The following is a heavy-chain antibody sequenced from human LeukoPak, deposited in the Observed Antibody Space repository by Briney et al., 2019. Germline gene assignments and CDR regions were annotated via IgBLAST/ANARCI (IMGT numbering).Heavy chain of an antibody. CDR1: GGTFSSYA. J-gene: IGHJ4*02. D-gene: IGHD3-22*01. Sequence: ASVKVSCKASGGTFSSYAISWVRQAPGQGLEWMGIINPSGGSTSYAQKFQGRVTMTRDTSTSTVYMELSSLRSEDTAVYYCARGGYYYDSSGYYEFDYWGQGTLVTVSS. CDR2: INPSGGST. CDR3: ARGGYYYDSSGYYEFDY. V-gene: IGHV1-46*01.